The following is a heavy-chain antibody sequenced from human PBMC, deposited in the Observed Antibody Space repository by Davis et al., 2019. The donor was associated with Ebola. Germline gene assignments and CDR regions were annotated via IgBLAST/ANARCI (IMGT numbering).Heavy chain of an antibody. CDR2: LYYSGST. D-gene: IGHD3-3*01. CDR1: GGSISTCY. Sequence: MPSETLPLTCTVSGGSISTCYWSWIRQPPGKGLEWIGYLYYSGSTNYNSSLKSRVTISVDTSKNQFSLKLSSVTAADTAVYYCARSPRGYDFWKGYYFYGMDVWGKGTTVAVSS. J-gene: IGHJ6*04. CDR3: ARSPRGYDFWKGYYFYGMDV. V-gene: IGHV4-59*01.